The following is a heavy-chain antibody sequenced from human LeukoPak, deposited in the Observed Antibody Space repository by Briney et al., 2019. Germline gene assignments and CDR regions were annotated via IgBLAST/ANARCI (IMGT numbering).Heavy chain of an antibody. CDR2: IYPGDSDT. V-gene: IGHV5-51*01. J-gene: IGHJ4*02. CDR1: GYSFTSYW. CDR3: ARRQGCSSTSCPPDY. Sequence: GESLKISCKGSGYSFTSYWIAWVRQMPGKGLEWMGIIYPGDSDTRYSPSFQGQVTISADKSISTAYLQWSSLKASDTAIYYCARRQGCSSTSCPPDYWGQGTLVTVSP. D-gene: IGHD2-2*01.